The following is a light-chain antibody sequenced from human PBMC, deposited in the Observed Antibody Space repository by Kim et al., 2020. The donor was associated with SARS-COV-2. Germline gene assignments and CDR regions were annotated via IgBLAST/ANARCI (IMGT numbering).Light chain of an antibody. CDR2: DTV. Sequence: GGTVTLTGGPSTGDVTSGHWPYWFQQKPGQAPRTLIYDTVNKYSWVPARFSGSLLGGRAALTLSGAQPEDEADYYCLLFYTDTRPVFGGGTQLTVL. V-gene: IGLV7-46*01. CDR3: LLFYTDTRPV. J-gene: IGLJ3*02. CDR1: TGDVTSGHW.